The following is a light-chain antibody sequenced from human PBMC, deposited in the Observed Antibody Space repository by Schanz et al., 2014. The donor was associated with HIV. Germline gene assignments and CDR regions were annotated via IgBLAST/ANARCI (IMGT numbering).Light chain of an antibody. V-gene: IGKV3-20*01. CDR2: GAS. J-gene: IGKJ3*01. CDR1: QSISRSS. CDR3: QHYGSS. Sequence: EIVLTQSPGTLSLSPGERATLSCRASQSISRSSIAWYRQKPGQAPRLLIYGASSRATGTPDRFSGSGSGTDFTLTISRLEPEDFAVYYCQHYGSSFGPGTKVDIK.